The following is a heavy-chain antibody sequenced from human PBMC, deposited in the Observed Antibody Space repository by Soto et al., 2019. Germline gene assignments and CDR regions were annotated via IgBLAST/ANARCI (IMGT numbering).Heavy chain of an antibody. V-gene: IGHV4-59*11. CDR1: GATMSSHY. CDR2: ISYSGST. CDR3: ARADPDASVGY. Sequence: SESLSLTCTVSGATMSSHYLTWLRQSPGKGLEWIGYISYSGSTYYNPSHKSRVTISADTSRNQFSLKLSAVISADTAVYYCARADPDASVGYWGQGTLVTVSS. J-gene: IGHJ4*02. D-gene: IGHD3-16*01.